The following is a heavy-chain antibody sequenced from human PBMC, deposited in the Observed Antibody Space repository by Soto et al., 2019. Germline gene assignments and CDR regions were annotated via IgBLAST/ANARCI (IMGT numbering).Heavy chain of an antibody. J-gene: IGHJ4*02. CDR2: IKRKTDGGTT. CDR3: ATAAVARSSLAS. D-gene: IGHD6-6*01. CDR1: GFTFSNAW. V-gene: IGHV3-15*07. Sequence: EVQLVESGGGLLKPGGSLRLSCAASGFTFSNAWMNWVRQAPGKGLEWVGRIKRKTDGGTTDYAATVKGRFIISRDDSRDTVYLEMNSLKTEDTAVYYCATAAVARSSLASWSQGTLVTVSS.